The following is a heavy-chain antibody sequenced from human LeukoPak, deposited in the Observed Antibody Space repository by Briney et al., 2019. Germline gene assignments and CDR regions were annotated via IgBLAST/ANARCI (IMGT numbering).Heavy chain of an antibody. CDR3: TRDHNDYYDSSGYFH. CDR1: GFTFGDYA. D-gene: IGHD3-22*01. V-gene: IGHV3-49*04. CDR2: IRSKAYGGTT. J-gene: IGHJ4*02. Sequence: PGGSLRLSCTASGFTFGDYAMSWVRQAPGKGLEWVGFIRSKAYGGTTEYAASVKGRFTISRDDSKSIAYLQMNSLKTEDTAVYYCTRDHNDYYDSSGYFHWGQGTLVTVSS.